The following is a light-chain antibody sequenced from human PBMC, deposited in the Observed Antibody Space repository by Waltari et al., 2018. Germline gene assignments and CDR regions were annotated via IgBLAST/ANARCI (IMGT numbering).Light chain of an antibody. Sequence: DIQMTQSPSSLSASVGDRVTITCRASLVIGNALAWYQQKPGKAPKLLFYAASRLESGVPAMFSGSGSVTDYTLTISSLQPEDFATYYCQQYYSIALNFGGGTKVEIK. CDR2: AAS. CDR1: LVIGNA. CDR3: QQYYSIALN. V-gene: IGKV1-NL1*01. J-gene: IGKJ4*01.